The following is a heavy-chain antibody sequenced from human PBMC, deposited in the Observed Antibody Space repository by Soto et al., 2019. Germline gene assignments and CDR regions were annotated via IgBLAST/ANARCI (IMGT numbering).Heavy chain of an antibody. V-gene: IGHV3-53*01. CDR1: GFSVSDNY. CDR3: ARDRSDSSRADSFDI. D-gene: IGHD6-25*01. J-gene: IGHJ3*02. CDR2: IYRGDAT. Sequence: PGGSLRLSCAVSGFSVSDNYMSWVRQATGKGLEWVSVIYRGDATHYADSVKGRFTISRDNSKNTVYLQMNSLRAEDTAVYYCARDRSDSSRADSFDIWGQVTMFTVSS.